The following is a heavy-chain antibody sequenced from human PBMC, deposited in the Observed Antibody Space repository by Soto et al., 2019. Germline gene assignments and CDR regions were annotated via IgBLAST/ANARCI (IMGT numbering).Heavy chain of an antibody. Sequence: EVQLLESGGGLVQPGGSLRLSCAASGFTFSSYAMSWVRQAPGKGLEWVSAISGSGGSTYYADSVKGRFTISRDNYKNTLYLQMNSLRAEDPAVYYCATDSSGLRYFDYWGQGTLVIVSS. CDR1: GFTFSSYA. V-gene: IGHV3-23*01. D-gene: IGHD6-19*01. J-gene: IGHJ4*02. CDR2: ISGSGGST. CDR3: ATDSSGLRYFDY.